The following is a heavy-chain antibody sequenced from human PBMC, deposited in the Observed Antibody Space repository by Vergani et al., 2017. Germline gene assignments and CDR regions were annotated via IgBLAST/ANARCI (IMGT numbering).Heavy chain of an antibody. J-gene: IGHJ4*02. CDR2: ISWNSGRI. V-gene: IGHV3-9*01. D-gene: IGHD2/OR15-2a*01. Sequence: EVQLVESGGGVVRPGGSLRLSCAASGFTFDDYAMHWVRQAPGKGLEWVSGISWNSGRIGYADSAKGRFTISRDNAKNSLYLQMNSLRAEDTALYYCAKGPRTDKISPHYFDYWGQGTLVTVSS. CDR3: AKGPRTDKISPHYFDY. CDR1: GFTFDDYA.